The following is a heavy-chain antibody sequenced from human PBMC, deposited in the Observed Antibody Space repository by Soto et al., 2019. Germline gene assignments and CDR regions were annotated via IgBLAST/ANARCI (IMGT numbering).Heavy chain of an antibody. CDR3: AKDRNWLAVADAFDY. V-gene: IGHV3-30*18. CDR1: GFTFSSYG. J-gene: IGHJ4*02. D-gene: IGHD6-19*01. CDR2: ISYDGSNK. Sequence: QVQLVESGGGVVQPGRSLRLSCAASGFTFSSYGMHWVRQAPGKGLEWVAVISYDGSNKYYADSVKGRFTISRDNSKNTLYLQRNSLRAEDTAVYYCAKDRNWLAVADAFDYWGQGTLVTVSS.